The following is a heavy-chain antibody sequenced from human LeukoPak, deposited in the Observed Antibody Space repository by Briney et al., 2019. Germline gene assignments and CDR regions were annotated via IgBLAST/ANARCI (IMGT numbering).Heavy chain of an antibody. CDR3: ARGSYSSSWYDY. V-gene: IGHV4-59*01. J-gene: IGHJ4*02. CDR2: IYYSGST. Sequence: SETLSLTCTVSGGSISSYYWSWIRQPPGKGLEWIGYIYYSGSTNYNPSLKSRVTISVDASKNQFSLKLSSVTAADTAVYYCARGSYSSSWYDYWGQGTLVTVSS. D-gene: IGHD6-13*01. CDR1: GGSISSYY.